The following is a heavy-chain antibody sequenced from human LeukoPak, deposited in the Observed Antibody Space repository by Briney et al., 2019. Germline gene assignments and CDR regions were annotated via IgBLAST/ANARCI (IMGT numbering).Heavy chain of an antibody. Sequence: SETLSLTRTVSGGSISTYYWSWIRQPPEKRLEWIGYIYYSGSTYYNPSLKSRVTISVDTSKNQFSLRLSSVTDADTAVYYCARVPAYSSGLGGFDSWGQGTLVTVSS. V-gene: IGHV4-59*13. CDR3: ARVPAYSSGLGGFDS. CDR2: IYYSGST. D-gene: IGHD6-19*01. J-gene: IGHJ4*02. CDR1: GGSISTYY.